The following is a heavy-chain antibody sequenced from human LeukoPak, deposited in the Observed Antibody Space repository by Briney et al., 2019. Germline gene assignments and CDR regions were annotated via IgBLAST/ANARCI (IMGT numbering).Heavy chain of an antibody. Sequence: GGSLRLSCAASGFTFSDYYMSWSRQAPGKGLEWVSYISSSGSTIYYADSVKGRFTISRDNAKNSLYLQMNSLRAEDTAVYYCARVPGIVVVPAAYFQHWGQGTLVTVSS. D-gene: IGHD2-2*01. J-gene: IGHJ1*01. V-gene: IGHV3-11*04. CDR1: GFTFSDYY. CDR2: ISSSGSTI. CDR3: ARVPGIVVVPAAYFQH.